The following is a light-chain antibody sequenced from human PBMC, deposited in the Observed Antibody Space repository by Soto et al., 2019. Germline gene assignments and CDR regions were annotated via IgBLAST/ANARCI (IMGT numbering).Light chain of an antibody. Sequence: QFTQSPSSMSASVGDRVPITCRASQSISSWSSWYPQKPGKAPKLRIYKASSLESGVPSRFSGSGSGTEFTLTISSMQPEDFATYYCQQYNSYSTFGRGTKVDIK. J-gene: IGKJ4*01. CDR3: QQYNSYST. CDR1: QSISSW. V-gene: IGKV1-5*03. CDR2: KAS.